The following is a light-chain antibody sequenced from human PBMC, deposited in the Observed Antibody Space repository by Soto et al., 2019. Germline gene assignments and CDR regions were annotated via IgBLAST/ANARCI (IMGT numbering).Light chain of an antibody. J-gene: IGKJ1*01. CDR3: QQCYMGWT. CDR1: QSIGRF. CDR2: DAS. V-gene: IGKV1-5*01. Sequence: QMTQSPSTLSAFVRDRVTMTFRASQSIGRFLAWYQHQPGTAPTLLIYDASTLESGVPSRFSGTGSGTEFTFSITSLQPEDFGTYYGQQCYMGWTFGQGTKVDIK.